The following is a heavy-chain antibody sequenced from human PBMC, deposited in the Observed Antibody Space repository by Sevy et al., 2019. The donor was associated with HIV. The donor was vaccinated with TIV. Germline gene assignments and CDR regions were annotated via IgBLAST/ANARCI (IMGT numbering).Heavy chain of an antibody. Sequence: SETLSLTCTVSGGSISSYYWSWIRQPPGKGLEWIGYIYYSGSTNYNPSLKSRVTISVDTSTNQFSLKLNSVTAADTAVYYCARMVTPADYFDYWGQGTLVTVSS. CDR1: GGSISSYY. CDR2: IYYSGST. CDR3: ARMVTPADYFDY. V-gene: IGHV4-59*01. J-gene: IGHJ4*02. D-gene: IGHD2-21*02.